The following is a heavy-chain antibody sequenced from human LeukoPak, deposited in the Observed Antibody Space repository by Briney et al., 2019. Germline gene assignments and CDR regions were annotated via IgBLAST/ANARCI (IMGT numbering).Heavy chain of an antibody. D-gene: IGHD3-3*01. CDR3: VRIFGVLRRDYYFDY. Sequence: SETLSLTCTVSGDSTSDPSHCWVWIRQSPGTGLEWIGSLYNGVSGTYYNPSLKSRITISPDTSKNQFSLSLGSVTDADTAIYYCVRIFGVLRRDYYFDYWGQGSLVTVSS. CDR2: LYNGVSGT. J-gene: IGHJ4*02. V-gene: IGHV4-39*07. CDR1: GDSTSDPSHC.